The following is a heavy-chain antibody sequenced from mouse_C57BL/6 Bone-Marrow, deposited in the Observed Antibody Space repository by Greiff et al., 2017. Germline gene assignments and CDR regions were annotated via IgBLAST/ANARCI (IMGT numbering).Heavy chain of an antibody. V-gene: IGHV1-87*01. J-gene: IGHJ4*01. Sequence: VQLQQSGPELARPWASVKISCQAFYTFSRRVHFAIRDTNYWMQWVKQRPGQGLEWIGAIYPGNGDTSYNQKFKGKATLTADKTSSTAYIQLSSLTSEDSAVYYCASGRICLRRDYAMDYWGQGTSVTVSS. D-gene: IGHD2-12*01. CDR1: YTFSRRVH. CDR2: GQGLEWIG. CDR3: SEDSAVYYCASGRICLRRDYAMDY.